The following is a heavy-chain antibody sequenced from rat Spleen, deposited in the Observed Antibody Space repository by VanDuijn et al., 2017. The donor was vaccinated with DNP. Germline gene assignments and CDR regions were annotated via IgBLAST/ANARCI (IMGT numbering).Heavy chain of an antibody. Sequence: QVQLKESGPGMVQPSQTLSLTCTVSGFSLTDYSVHWVRQPPGKVLEWIAAISSGGSTYYNSALKSRLSISRDTSKSQVFLKMNSLQTEDTAIYFCTTLGAGAFAYWGQGTLVTVSS. CDR1: GFSLTDYS. CDR2: ISSGGST. J-gene: IGHJ3*01. V-gene: IGHV2-19*01. CDR3: TTLGAGAFAY. D-gene: IGHD5-1*01.